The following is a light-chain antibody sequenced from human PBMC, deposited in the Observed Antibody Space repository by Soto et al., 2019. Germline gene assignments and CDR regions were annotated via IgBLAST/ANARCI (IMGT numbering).Light chain of an antibody. CDR2: KAS. Sequence: DIQMTQSPSTLPASVGDRVTITCRASQSISSWLAWYQQKPGKAPKLLIYKASSLESGVPSRFSGSGSGTEFTLTISSLQPDDFATYYCQQDNSYSPLTFGGGTKVEIK. J-gene: IGKJ4*01. V-gene: IGKV1-5*03. CDR1: QSISSW. CDR3: QQDNSYSPLT.